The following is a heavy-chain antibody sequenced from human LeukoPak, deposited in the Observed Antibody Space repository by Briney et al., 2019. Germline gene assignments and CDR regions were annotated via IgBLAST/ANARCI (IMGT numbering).Heavy chain of an antibody. Sequence: ASVKVSCKASGYTFTSYAMNWVRQAPGQGLEWMGWINTNTGNPTYAQGFTGRFVFSLDTSVSTAYLQISSLKAEDTAVYYCARDHEKSGYSGYAAGFDPWGQGTLVTVSS. CDR2: INTNTGNP. D-gene: IGHD5-12*01. CDR3: ARDHEKSGYSGYAAGFDP. J-gene: IGHJ5*02. CDR1: GYTFTSYA. V-gene: IGHV7-4-1*02.